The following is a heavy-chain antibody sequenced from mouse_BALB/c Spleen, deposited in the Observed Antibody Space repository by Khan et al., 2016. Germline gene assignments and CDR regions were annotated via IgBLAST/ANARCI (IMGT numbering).Heavy chain of an antibody. CDR2: LDPANVNT. V-gene: IGHV14-3*02. D-gene: IGHD2-3*01. CDR1: GFNIKDTY. CDR3: TREGYYPY. Sequence: VQLQQPGAELVKPGASVKLSCTASGFNIKDTYMHWVKQRPEQGLEWIGRLDPANVNTKYDPKFQGKATITADTSSNTAHLQLSSLTSEDTACYYCTREGYYPYWGQGTTLTVSA. J-gene: IGHJ2*01.